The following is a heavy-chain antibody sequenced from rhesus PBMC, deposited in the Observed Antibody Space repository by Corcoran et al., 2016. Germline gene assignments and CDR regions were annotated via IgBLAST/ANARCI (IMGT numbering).Heavy chain of an antibody. J-gene: IGHJ6*01. V-gene: IGHV4-80*01. CDR3: AANGYLSVSYYRYGLDS. CDR2: INGIVGNP. CDR1: GGSFSSYW. Sequence: QVQLQESGPGLVKPSETLSLTCAVSGGSFSSYWWSWIRQPPGKGLERIGEINGIVGNPNSTHPSRCRATISKAAPSNQFSQKLSSVPAADTAGYYGAANGYLSVSYYRYGLDSWGQGVVVTVSS. D-gene: IGHD3-16*01.